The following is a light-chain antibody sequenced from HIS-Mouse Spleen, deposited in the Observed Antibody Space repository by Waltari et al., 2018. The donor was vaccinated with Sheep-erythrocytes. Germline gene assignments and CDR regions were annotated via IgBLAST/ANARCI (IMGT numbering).Light chain of an antibody. CDR2: DVS. CDR1: SSHVRGYNY. J-gene: IGLJ3*02. Sequence: QSALTQPASVSGSPGQSITISCTGTSSHVRGYNYFSGYQQHPGKAPKLMIYDVSNRPSGVSNRFSGSKSGNTASLTISGLQAEDEADYYCSSYTSSSTWVFGGGTKLTVL. CDR3: SSYTSSSTWV. V-gene: IGLV2-14*03.